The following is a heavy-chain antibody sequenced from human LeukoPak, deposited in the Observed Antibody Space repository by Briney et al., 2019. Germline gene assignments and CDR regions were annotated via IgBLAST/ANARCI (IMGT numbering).Heavy chain of an antibody. V-gene: IGHV1-24*01. CDR3: ARSSGYYSSLFYMHV. J-gene: IGHJ6*03. Sequence: GASVKVSCKVSGYTLSELSMHWVRQAPGKGLEWMGRFDPADNETIYAQKFQGRVTMTEDTSTDTAYMELSSLRSEDTAVYYCARSSGYYSSLFYMHVWGKGTTVTVSS. CDR2: FDPADNET. CDR1: GYTLSELS. D-gene: IGHD3-22*01.